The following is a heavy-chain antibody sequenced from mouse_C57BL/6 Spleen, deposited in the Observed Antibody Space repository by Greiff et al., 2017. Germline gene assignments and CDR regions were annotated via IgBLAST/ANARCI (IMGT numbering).Heavy chain of an antibody. CDR1: GYTFTSYW. Sequence: VQLKQPGAELVRPGSSVKLSCKASGYTFTSYWMDWVKQRPGQGLEWIGNIYPSDSETHYNQKFKDKATLTVDKSSSTAYMQLSSLTSEDSAVYYCAFLYYYGSSYDWYFDVWGTGTTVTVSS. V-gene: IGHV1-61*01. CDR2: IYPSDSET. D-gene: IGHD1-1*01. CDR3: AFLYYYGSSYDWYFDV. J-gene: IGHJ1*03.